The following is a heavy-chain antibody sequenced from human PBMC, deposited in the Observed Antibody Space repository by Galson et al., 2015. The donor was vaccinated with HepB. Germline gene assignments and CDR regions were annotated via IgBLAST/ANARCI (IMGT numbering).Heavy chain of an antibody. Sequence: SLRLSCAASGFTFRSYSMNWVRQAPGKGLEWVSSISPNDDYIYYANSLRGRFSISRDNAENSLYLQINRLRAEDTAVYYCARGGLQKQRNDYFDYWGRGALVTVSS. CDR3: ARGGLQKQRNDYFDY. CDR2: ISPNDDYI. J-gene: IGHJ4*02. D-gene: IGHD1/OR15-1a*01. V-gene: IGHV3-21*01. CDR1: GFTFRSYS.